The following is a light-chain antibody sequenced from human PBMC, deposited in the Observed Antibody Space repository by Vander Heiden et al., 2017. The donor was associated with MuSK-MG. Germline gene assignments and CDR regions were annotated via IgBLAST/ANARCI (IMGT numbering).Light chain of an antibody. V-gene: IGLV1-40*01. CDR3: QSYDSSRSGSV. J-gene: IGLJ2*01. Sequence: QSVLTQPPSVSGAPGQRVTISCTGSSSNIGAGYDVHWYQTLPGTAPKLLIYGNSNRPSGVPDRFSGSKSGTSASLAITGLQAEDEADYYCQSYDSSRSGSVFGGGTKLTVL. CDR2: GNS. CDR1: SSNIGAGYD.